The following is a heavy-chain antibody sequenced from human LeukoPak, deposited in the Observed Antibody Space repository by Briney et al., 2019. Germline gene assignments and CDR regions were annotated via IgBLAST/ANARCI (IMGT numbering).Heavy chain of an antibody. V-gene: IGHV3-21*01. D-gene: IGHD1-7*01. J-gene: IGHJ3*02. CDR2: ISSSSSYI. CDR3: ARERYSWNYGAFDI. CDR1: GFTFSSYS. Sequence: GGSLRLSCAASGFTFSSYSMNWVRQAPGKGLEWVSSISSSSSYIYYADSVKGRFTISRDNAKNSLYLQMNSLRAEDTAVYYCARERYSWNYGAFDIWGQGTMVTVSS.